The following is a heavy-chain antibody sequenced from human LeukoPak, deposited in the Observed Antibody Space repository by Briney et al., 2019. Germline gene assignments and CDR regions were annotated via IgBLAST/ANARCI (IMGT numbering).Heavy chain of an antibody. V-gene: IGHV4-38-2*01. J-gene: IGHJ4*02. CDR2: IYHTGST. D-gene: IGHD2-2*01. Sequence: PSETLSLTCAASGYSISSGYYWGWVRQPPGQGLEWIDTIYHTGSTHYNPSLKSRVTISGETSKNKVSLQMNSVTAADTAVYYCARHPPQDCSGTSCYDDWGQGTLVTVSS. CDR3: ARHPPQDCSGTSCYDD. CDR1: GYSISSGYY.